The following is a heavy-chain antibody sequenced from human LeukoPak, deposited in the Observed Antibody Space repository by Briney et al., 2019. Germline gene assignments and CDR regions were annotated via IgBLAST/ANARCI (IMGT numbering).Heavy chain of an antibody. CDR1: GFTFSSYW. D-gene: IGHD3-22*01. V-gene: IGHV3-7*01. Sequence: GGSLRLSRAASGFTFSSYWMSWVRQAPGKGLEWVANIKQDGSEKYYVDSVKGRFTISRDNAKNSLYLQMNSLRAEDTAVYYCARDMDYYDSSGCFDYWGQGTLVTVSS. CDR2: IKQDGSEK. CDR3: ARDMDYYDSSGCFDY. J-gene: IGHJ4*02.